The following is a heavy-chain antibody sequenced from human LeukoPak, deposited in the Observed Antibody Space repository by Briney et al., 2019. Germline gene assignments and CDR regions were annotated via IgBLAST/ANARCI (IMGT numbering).Heavy chain of an antibody. CDR2: IYYSGST. CDR3: ARDRYYDILTGYYLDAFDI. Sequence: SETLSLTCAVYGGSFSGYYWGWIRQPPGKGLEWIGSIYYSGSTYYNPSLKSRVTISVDTSKNQFSLKLSSVTAADTAVYYCARDRYYDILTGYYLDAFDIWGQGTMVTVSS. V-gene: IGHV4-34*01. J-gene: IGHJ3*02. CDR1: GGSFSGYY. D-gene: IGHD3-9*01.